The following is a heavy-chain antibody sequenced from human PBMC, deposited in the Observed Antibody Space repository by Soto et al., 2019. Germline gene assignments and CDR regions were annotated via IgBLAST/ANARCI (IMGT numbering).Heavy chain of an antibody. CDR1: CGSISSSSYY. CDR3: ARLRYDFWSGYYTGFVWFDP. V-gene: IGHV4-39*01. D-gene: IGHD3-3*01. J-gene: IGHJ5*02. CDR2: IYYSGST. Sequence: SETLSLTCTVSCGSISSSSYYWGWIRQPPGKGLEWIGSIYYSGSTYYNPSLKSRVTISVDTSKNQFSLKLSSVTAADTAVYYCARLRYDFWSGYYTGFVWFDPWGQGTLVTVSS.